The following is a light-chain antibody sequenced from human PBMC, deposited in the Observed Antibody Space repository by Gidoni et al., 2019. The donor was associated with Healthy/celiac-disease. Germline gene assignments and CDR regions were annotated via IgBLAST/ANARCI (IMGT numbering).Light chain of an antibody. CDR3: GTWGSSHAV. CDR2: ENN. CDR1: SSNIGNNY. J-gene: IGLJ7*01. V-gene: IGLV1-51*02. Sequence: QSVLTQPPSVSAAPGQKVTISCSGSSSNIGNNYVSWYQQLPGTAPKLLIYENNKRPSGIPDRFSGSKSGTSATLGITGLQTGDEADYYCGTWGSSHAVFGGGTQLTVL.